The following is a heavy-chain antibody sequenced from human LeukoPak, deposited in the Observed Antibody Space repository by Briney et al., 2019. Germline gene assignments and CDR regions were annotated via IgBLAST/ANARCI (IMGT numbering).Heavy chain of an antibody. CDR3: ATLYYGSGSYSWYYYYYMDV. CDR1: GYSFTSYW. D-gene: IGHD3-10*01. CDR2: IYPGDSDT. Sequence: KPGESLKISCKGSGYSFTSYWIGWVRQMPGKGLEWMGIIYPGDSDTRYSPSFQGQVTISADKSISIASLQWSCLKALNTAMYYCATLYYGSGSYSWYYYYYMDVWGKGTTVTVSS. V-gene: IGHV5-51*01. J-gene: IGHJ6*03.